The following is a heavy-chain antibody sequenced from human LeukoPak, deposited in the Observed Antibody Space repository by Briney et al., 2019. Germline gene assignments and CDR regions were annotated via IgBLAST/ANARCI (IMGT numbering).Heavy chain of an antibody. J-gene: IGHJ5*02. CDR1: GYTFTGYY. CDR2: IKPNSGGT. V-gene: IGHV1-2*02. D-gene: IGHD6-19*01. Sequence: ASVKVSCKASGYTFTGYYMHWVRQAPGQGLEWMGWIKPNSGGTNYAQKFQGRVTMTRDTSISTAYMELSRLRSDDTAVYYCARDSGQWLVRAAWFDPWGQGTLVTVSS. CDR3: ARDSGQWLVRAAWFDP.